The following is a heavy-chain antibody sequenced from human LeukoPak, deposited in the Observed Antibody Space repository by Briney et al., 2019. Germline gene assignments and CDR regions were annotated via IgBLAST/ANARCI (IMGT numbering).Heavy chain of an antibody. V-gene: IGHV3-7*03. CDR3: ASSSWVDAFDI. D-gene: IGHD6-6*01. J-gene: IGHJ3*02. CDR1: GFTFSSYW. CDR2: IKQDGSEK. Sequence: GGSLRLSCAASGFTFSSYWMSWVRQAPGKGLEWVANIKQDGSEKYYVDSVEGRFTISRDNAKNSLYPQMNSLRAEDTAVYYCASSSWVDAFDIWGQGTMVTVSS.